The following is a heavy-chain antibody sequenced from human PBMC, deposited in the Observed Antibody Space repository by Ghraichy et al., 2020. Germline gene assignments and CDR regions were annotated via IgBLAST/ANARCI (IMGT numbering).Heavy chain of an antibody. Sequence: GGSLRLSCAASGFTFSSYAMHWVRQAPGKGLEWVAVISYDGSNKYYADSVKGRFTISRDNSKNTLYLQMNSLRAEDTAVYYCARVRDSSGYYVDLDYWGQGTLVTVSS. D-gene: IGHD3-22*01. V-gene: IGHV3-30*04. CDR3: ARVRDSSGYYVDLDY. CDR1: GFTFSSYA. J-gene: IGHJ4*02. CDR2: ISYDGSNK.